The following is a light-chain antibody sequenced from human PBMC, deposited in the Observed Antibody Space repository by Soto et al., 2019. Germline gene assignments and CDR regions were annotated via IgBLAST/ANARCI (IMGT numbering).Light chain of an antibody. J-gene: IGLJ1*01. CDR3: AAWDDGLSGYV. V-gene: IGLV1-47*01. CDR2: KNN. CDR1: SSNIGSNY. Sequence: QSVLTQPPSASGTPGQRVTISCSGSSSNIGSNYIYWYQQLPGTAPKLLIYKNNQRPSGVPDRFSGSKSGTSASLAISGLRSEDEADYYCAAWDDGLSGYVFGTGTKLTVL.